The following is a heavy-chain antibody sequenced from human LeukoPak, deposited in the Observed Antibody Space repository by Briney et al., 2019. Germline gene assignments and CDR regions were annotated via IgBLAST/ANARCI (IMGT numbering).Heavy chain of an antibody. D-gene: IGHD2-15*01. CDR1: GFTFSSYA. Sequence: GGSLRLSCTASGFTFSSYAMTWVRQAPGKGLEWVSGIDSGGGVTYYADSVRGRFSISRDNSKNTLYLQMNSLRAEDTAVYYCARDTGYCSGGSCGSYFDYWGQGTLVTVSS. CDR3: ARDTGYCSGGSCGSYFDY. CDR2: IDSGGGVT. J-gene: IGHJ4*02. V-gene: IGHV3-23*01.